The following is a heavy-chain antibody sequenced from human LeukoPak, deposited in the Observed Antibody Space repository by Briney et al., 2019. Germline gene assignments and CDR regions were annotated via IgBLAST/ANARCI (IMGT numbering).Heavy chain of an antibody. CDR1: GGTLSSFA. CDR3: ARRGPAAAFDY. J-gene: IGHJ4*02. Sequence: GASVKVSCKASGGTLSSFAISWVRQALGQGLEWVGGVIPFFGTADYAQKFQGRVTITTDESTKTAYMELSSLRSEDTAVYFCARRGPAAAFDYWGQGTLVTVSS. D-gene: IGHD2-2*01. V-gene: IGHV1-69*05. CDR2: VIPFFGTA.